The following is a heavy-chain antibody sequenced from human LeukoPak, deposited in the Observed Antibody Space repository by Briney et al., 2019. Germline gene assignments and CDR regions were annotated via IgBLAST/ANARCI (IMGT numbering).Heavy chain of an antibody. Sequence: ASVKVSCKASGYTFIDDYIYWVRQAPGQGLEWMGWINPNSGGTKYAQKFQGRVTMTRDTSISTAYMDLSKLRSDDTAVYYCARDRSSGWYSWFDRWGQGTLVTVSS. J-gene: IGHJ5*02. D-gene: IGHD6-19*01. CDR3: ARDRSSGWYSWFDR. V-gene: IGHV1-2*02. CDR2: INPNSGGT. CDR1: GYTFIDDY.